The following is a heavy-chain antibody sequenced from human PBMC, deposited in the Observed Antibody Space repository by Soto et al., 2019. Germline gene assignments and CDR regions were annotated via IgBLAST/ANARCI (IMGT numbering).Heavy chain of an antibody. CDR1: GFSLSTYS. V-gene: IGHV3-23*01. D-gene: IGHD6-13*01. Sequence: GGSLRLSCAASGFSLSTYSMNWVRQAPGKGLEWVSTISGSGSSTYYADSVKGRFTISRDNSKNTLYLQMNSLRAEDTAVYYCAKDQGSSWYEIDYWGQGTLVTVSS. CDR3: AKDQGSSWYEIDY. J-gene: IGHJ4*02. CDR2: ISGSGSST.